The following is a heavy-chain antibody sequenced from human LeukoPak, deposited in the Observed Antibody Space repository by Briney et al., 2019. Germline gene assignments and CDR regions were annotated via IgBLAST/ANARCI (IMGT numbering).Heavy chain of an antibody. D-gene: IGHD3-22*01. J-gene: IGHJ4*02. CDR2: ISGDGGST. CDR3: AKDILVDYYDSSGYFSY. CDR1: GFTFDDYA. V-gene: IGHV3-43*02. Sequence: EGSLRLSXAASGFTFDDYAMHWVRQAPGKGLEWVSLISGDGGSTYYADSVKGRFTISRDNSKNSLYLQMNSLRTEDTALYYCAKDILVDYYDSSGYFSYWGQGTLVTVSS.